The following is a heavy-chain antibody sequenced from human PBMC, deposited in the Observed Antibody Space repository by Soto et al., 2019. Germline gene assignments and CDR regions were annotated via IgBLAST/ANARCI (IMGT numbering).Heavy chain of an antibody. CDR3: ARDSAEDGPPEWYFDL. CDR2: ISSSSSTI. V-gene: IGHV3-48*01. J-gene: IGHJ2*01. D-gene: IGHD3-10*01. Sequence: EVQLVESGGGLVQPGGSLRLSCAASGFTFSSYSMNWVRQAPGKGLEWVSYISSSSSTIYYAGSVKGRFTISRDNAKNSLYLQMNSLRAEDTAVYYCARDSAEDGPPEWYFDLWGRGTLVTVSS. CDR1: GFTFSSYS.